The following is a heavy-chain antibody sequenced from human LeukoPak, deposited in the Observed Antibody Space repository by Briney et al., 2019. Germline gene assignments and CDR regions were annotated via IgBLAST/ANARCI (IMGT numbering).Heavy chain of an antibody. V-gene: IGHV1-2*02. CDR3: ARGGNYYFDY. CDR2: INPNSGGT. D-gene: IGHD2/OR15-2a*01. J-gene: IGHJ4*02. Sequence: ASVKVSCKASGYTFTGYYMHWVRQSPRQGVGGMGWINPNSGGTNYTQKFQGRVPMTRDTSISTAYMELSRLRSDDTAVYYCARGGNYYFDYWGQGTLVTVSP. CDR1: GYTFTGYY.